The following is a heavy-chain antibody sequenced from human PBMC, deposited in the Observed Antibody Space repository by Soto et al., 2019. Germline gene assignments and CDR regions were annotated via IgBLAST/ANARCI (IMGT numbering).Heavy chain of an antibody. J-gene: IGHJ6*02. CDR3: AREGLTGTIGLYYFYGMDV. CDR1: GGSISSYY. Sequence: QVQLQESGPGLVKPSETLSLTCTVSGGSISSYYWSWIRQPPGKGLEWIGYIYYSGSTNYNPSLKSRVTISVDTSKNQFSLKVSSVTAADTAVYYCAREGLTGTIGLYYFYGMDVWGQGTTVTVSS. V-gene: IGHV4-59*01. CDR2: IYYSGST. D-gene: IGHD1-7*01.